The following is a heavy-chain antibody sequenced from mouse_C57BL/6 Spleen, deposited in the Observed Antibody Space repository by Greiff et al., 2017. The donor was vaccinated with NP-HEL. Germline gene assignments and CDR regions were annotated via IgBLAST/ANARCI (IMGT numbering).Heavy chain of an antibody. CDR2: INPNNGGT. Sequence: VQLQQSGPELVKPGASVKISCKASGYTFTDYYMNWVKQSHGKSLEWIGDINPNNGGTSYNQKFKGKATLTVDKSSSTAYMELRSLTSEDSAVYYCARGGVAYYYGSSYESDYWGQGTTLTVSS. CDR1: GYTFTDYY. J-gene: IGHJ2*01. CDR3: ARGGVAYYYGSSYESDY. V-gene: IGHV1-26*01. D-gene: IGHD1-1*01.